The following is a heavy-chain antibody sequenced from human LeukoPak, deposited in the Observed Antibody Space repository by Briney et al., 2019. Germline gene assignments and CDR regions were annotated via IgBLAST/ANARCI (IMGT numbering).Heavy chain of an antibody. CDR3: ARTYGDYVYILGY. CDR1: GFTFSSFG. D-gene: IGHD4-17*01. Sequence: GGSLRLSCAASGFTFSSFGMNWVRQAPGKGLEWVSYISTTSSTIFYADSVKGRFTISRDNAKNSVYLQMNSLGVEDTAVYYCARTYGDYVYILGYWGQGTLVTVSS. CDR2: ISTTSSTI. V-gene: IGHV3-48*01. J-gene: IGHJ4*02.